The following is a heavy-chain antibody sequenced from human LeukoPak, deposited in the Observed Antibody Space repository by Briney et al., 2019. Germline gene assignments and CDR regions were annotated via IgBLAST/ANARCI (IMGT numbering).Heavy chain of an antibody. CDR2: ISSSGSTI. Sequence: PGGSLRLSCAASGFTFSSYAMSWVRQAPGKGLEWVSYISSSGSTIYYADSVKGRFTISRDNAKNSLYLQMNSLRAEDTAVYFCARDLKGTYYDSSGYYRDYWGQGTLVTVSS. CDR3: ARDLKGTYYDSSGYYRDY. J-gene: IGHJ4*02. CDR1: GFTFSSYA. V-gene: IGHV3-48*04. D-gene: IGHD3-22*01.